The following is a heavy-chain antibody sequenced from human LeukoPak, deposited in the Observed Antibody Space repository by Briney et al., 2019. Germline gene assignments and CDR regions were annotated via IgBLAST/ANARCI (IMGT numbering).Heavy chain of an antibody. CDR3: GRVGGTNYYYYGMDV. Sequence: NPSETLSLTCTVSGGSISSYYWSWIRQPPGKGLEWIGYIYYSGSTNYNPSLKRRITISVDSSKTQFSLKLSSVTAADTVVYYCGRVGGTNYYYYGMDVWGQGTTVTVSS. CDR2: IYYSGST. V-gene: IGHV4-59*01. D-gene: IGHD1-1*01. CDR1: GGSISSYY. J-gene: IGHJ6*02.